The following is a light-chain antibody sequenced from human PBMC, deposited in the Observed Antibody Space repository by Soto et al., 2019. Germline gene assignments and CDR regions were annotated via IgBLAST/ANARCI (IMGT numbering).Light chain of an antibody. V-gene: IGLV2-14*03. CDR1: SSDIGDYDY. CDR3: KSYAGSNTYV. J-gene: IGLJ1*01. CDR2: DVT. Sequence: QSVLTQPASVSGSPGQSITISCTGTSSDIGDYDYVSWYQQLPGKAPKLLIFDVTHRPSGVSDRFSGSKSGNTASLTISGVRPEDEADYFCKSYAGSNTYVFGSGTKVTVL.